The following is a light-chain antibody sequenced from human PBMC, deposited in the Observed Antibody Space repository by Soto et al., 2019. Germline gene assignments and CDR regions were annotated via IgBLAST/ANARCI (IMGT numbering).Light chain of an antibody. CDR2: EVS. V-gene: IGLV2-8*01. Sequence: QSALTQPPSASGSPGQSVTISCTGTKSDIGVYDFVSWYQHHPGKAPRLIIYEVSKRPSGVPDRFSGSKSGNTASLTVSGLQAEDEADYYCSSYAGSNNPYVFGTGTKVTVL. CDR1: KSDIGVYDF. J-gene: IGLJ1*01. CDR3: SSYAGSNNPYV.